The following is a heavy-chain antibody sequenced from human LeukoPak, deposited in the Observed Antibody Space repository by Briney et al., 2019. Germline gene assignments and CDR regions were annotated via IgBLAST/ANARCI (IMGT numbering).Heavy chain of an antibody. D-gene: IGHD1/OR15-1a*01. V-gene: IGHV3-7*01. CDR3: ARDRRTGPPYYYYYMDV. J-gene: IGHJ6*03. Sequence: PGGSLRLSCAASGFTFSSYWMSWVRQAPGRGLEWVANIKQDGSDKYYADSVKGRLTISRDNAKNSLYLQMNSLRVEDTAVYYCARDRRTGPPYYYYYMDVWGKGTTVTVSS. CDR1: GFTFSSYW. CDR2: IKQDGSDK.